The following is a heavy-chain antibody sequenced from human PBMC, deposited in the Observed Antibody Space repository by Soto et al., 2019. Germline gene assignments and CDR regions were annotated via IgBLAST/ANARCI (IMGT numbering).Heavy chain of an antibody. J-gene: IGHJ6*03. D-gene: IGHD3-10*01. CDR2: IIWHSANI. V-gene: IGHV3-9*01. CDR3: AKDAVGSHYFYYMDV. CDR1: GFAFNDYA. Sequence: DVQLVESGGGLVQPGRSLRLSCAASGFAFNDYAMHWVRQAPGKGLEWVAGIIWHSANIAYADSVKGRFTISRDNAKNSLYLQMNSLRSEDTAFYYCAKDAVGSHYFYYMDVWGKGTAVTVSS.